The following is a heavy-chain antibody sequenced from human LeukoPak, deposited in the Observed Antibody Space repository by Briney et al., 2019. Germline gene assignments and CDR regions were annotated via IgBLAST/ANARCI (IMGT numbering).Heavy chain of an antibody. CDR2: IYYSGGT. D-gene: IGHD6-6*01. Sequence: SQTLCLTCTVSGASISSGGYYWNWIRQPPGKGLEWIGYIYYSGGTYYNPSLKNRVTISVDRSKNQFSLNLSSVTAADTAVYYCARAVILARQLDYWGQGTLVTVSS. CDR1: GASISSGGYY. V-gene: IGHV4-30-2*01. J-gene: IGHJ4*02. CDR3: ARAVILARQLDY.